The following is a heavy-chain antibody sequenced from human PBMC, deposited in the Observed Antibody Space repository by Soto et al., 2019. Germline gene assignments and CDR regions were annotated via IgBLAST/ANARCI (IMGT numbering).Heavy chain of an antibody. D-gene: IGHD2-8*01. CDR2: ISPSGRP. Sequence: QVHLQESGSRLVRPSQTLSLTCSVSGGSVNGGGYSWSWIRQPPGKGLEWIGFISPSGRPAYNPSLKGRVTISVDRSNNQISLELSSVTAADTAVYYCARGVLAWGPGTLVTVSS. CDR3: ARGVLA. V-gene: IGHV4-30-2*01. J-gene: IGHJ5*02. CDR1: GGSVNGGGYS.